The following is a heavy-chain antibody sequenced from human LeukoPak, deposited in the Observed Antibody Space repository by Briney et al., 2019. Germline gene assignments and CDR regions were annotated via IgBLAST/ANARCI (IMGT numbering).Heavy chain of an antibody. V-gene: IGHV3-33*01. D-gene: IGHD3-10*01. Sequence: GKSLRLSCAASGFTFSDYGMHWVRQAPGKGLEWVAIIWYDGSNKYYADSVKGRFTISRDNSKNTLYLQMNSLRAEDTAVYYCAGNYGPYYFDYWGQGTLVTVSS. J-gene: IGHJ4*02. CDR2: IWYDGSNK. CDR1: GFTFSDYG. CDR3: AGNYGPYYFDY.